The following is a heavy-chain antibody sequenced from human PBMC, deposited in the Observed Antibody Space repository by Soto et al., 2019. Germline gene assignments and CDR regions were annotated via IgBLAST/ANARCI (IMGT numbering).Heavy chain of an antibody. CDR1: CGTINSGDYF. Sequence: SETLSLTCSVSCGTINSGDYFWSWIRQPPGKGLEWIGSIFYTGSTYYSPSLKSRASMSMDTSKNLFSLMLRSLTAADTAVYFCARVKATLYRHYYFDYWGQGTPVTVSS. CDR2: IFYTGST. V-gene: IGHV4-30-4*01. CDR3: ARVKATLYRHYYFDY. D-gene: IGHD5-12*01. J-gene: IGHJ4*02.